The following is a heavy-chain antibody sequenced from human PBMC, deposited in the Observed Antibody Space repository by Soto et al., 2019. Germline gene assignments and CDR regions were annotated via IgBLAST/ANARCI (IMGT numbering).Heavy chain of an antibody. Sequence: ALSLSCSFSGGSFSRGGYGWTWIRQPPGKGLEWIRYIYHSGNTYYNTSLKSRVTISGDRSKSHFTLNLSSVTAADTAVYYCASNVADDDALDVWGQGTMVTVSS. J-gene: IGHJ3*01. CDR3: ASNVADDDALDV. CDR2: IYHSGNT. D-gene: IGHD2-15*01. CDR1: GGSFSRGGYG. V-gene: IGHV4-30-2*01.